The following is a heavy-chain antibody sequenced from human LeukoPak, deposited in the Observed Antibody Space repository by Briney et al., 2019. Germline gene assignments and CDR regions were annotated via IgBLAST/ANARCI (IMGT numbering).Heavy chain of an antibody. Sequence: SVKVSCKASGGTFSSYAISWVRQAPGQGLEWMGGFDPEDGETIYAQKFQGRVTITADESTSTAYMELSSLRSEDTAVYYCARDNVVVPASGDAFDIWGQGTMVTVSS. V-gene: IGHV1-69*13. D-gene: IGHD2-2*01. CDR1: GGTFSSYA. CDR2: FDPEDGET. CDR3: ARDNVVVPASGDAFDI. J-gene: IGHJ3*02.